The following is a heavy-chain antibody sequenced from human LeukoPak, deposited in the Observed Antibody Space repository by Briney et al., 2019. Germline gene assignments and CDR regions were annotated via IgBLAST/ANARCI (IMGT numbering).Heavy chain of an antibody. J-gene: IGHJ4*02. V-gene: IGHV4-59*01. D-gene: IGHD6-6*01. Sequence: PSETLSLTCTVSGGSISSYYWSWIRQPPGKGLEWIGYIYYSGSTNYNPSLKSRVTISVDTSKNQFSLKLSSVTAADTAVYYCARGTGYSSSSGYFDYWGQGTLVTVSS. CDR1: GGSISSYY. CDR3: ARGTGYSSSSGYFDY. CDR2: IYYSGST.